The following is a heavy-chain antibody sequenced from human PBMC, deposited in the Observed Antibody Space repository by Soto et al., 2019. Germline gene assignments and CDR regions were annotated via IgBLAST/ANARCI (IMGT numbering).Heavy chain of an antibody. CDR2: INPNSGGT. Sequence: QVQLVQSGAEVKKPGASVKVSCKASGYTFTGYYMHWVRQAPGQGLEGMGWINPNSGGTNYAQKLQGRVTMTRDTSISTAYMELSRLRSDDTAVYYCARGGAKYDILGYGMDVWGQGTTVTVSS. CDR3: ARGGAKYDILGYGMDV. D-gene: IGHD3-9*01. J-gene: IGHJ6*02. CDR1: GYTFTGYY. V-gene: IGHV1-2*02.